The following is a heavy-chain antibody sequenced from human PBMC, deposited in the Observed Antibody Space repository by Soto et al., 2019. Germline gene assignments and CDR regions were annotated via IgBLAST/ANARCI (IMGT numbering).Heavy chain of an antibody. CDR2: FDPEDGET. CDR3: ATKAGYYGMDV. D-gene: IGHD6-13*01. Sequence: GASVKVSCKVSGYTLTELSKHWVRQAPGKGLEWMGGFDPEDGETIYAQKFQGRVTMTEDTSTDTAYMELSSLRSEDTAVCYCATKAGYYGMDVWGQGTTVTVSS. CDR1: GYTLTELS. J-gene: IGHJ6*02. V-gene: IGHV1-24*01.